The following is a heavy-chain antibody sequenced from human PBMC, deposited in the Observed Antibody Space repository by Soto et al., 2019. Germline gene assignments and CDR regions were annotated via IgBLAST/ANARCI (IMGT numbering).Heavy chain of an antibody. Sequence: GESLKISCMGSGYSFSTYWIVWVRQMPGKGLEWMGIIYPEDSDTRYSPAFEGQVTISADKSTRTAYMQWSSLKASDTAMYYCARRHYDSTGYMDVWGQGTTVTVSS. J-gene: IGHJ6*02. CDR2: IYPEDSDT. V-gene: IGHV5-51*01. CDR1: GYSFSTYW. CDR3: ARRHYDSTGYMDV. D-gene: IGHD3-22*01.